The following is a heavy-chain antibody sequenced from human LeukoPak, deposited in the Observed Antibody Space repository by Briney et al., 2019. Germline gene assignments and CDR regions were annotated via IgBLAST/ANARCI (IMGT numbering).Heavy chain of an antibody. CDR3: VRFMYSSSWYDDY. V-gene: IGHV1-2*02. J-gene: IGHJ4*02. Sequence: ASVKVSCKASGYTFTDYYLHWVRQAPGQGLEWMGWINPDTGGTNYAQNFQGRVTMTRDTSISTAYMEVSRLRSDDTAVYYCVRFMYSSSWYDDYWGQGTQVTVSS. CDR1: GYTFTDYY. CDR2: INPDTGGT. D-gene: IGHD6-13*01.